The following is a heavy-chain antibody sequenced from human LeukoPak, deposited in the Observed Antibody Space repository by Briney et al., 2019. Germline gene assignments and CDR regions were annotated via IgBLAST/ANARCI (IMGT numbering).Heavy chain of an antibody. CDR2: IYYSGST. Sequence: KSSETLSLTCTVSGGSISSYYWSWIRQPPGKGLEWIGYIYYSGSTNYNPSLKSRATMSVDTSKNQFSLKLSSVTAADTAVYYCARGVYGGNYWYFDLWGRGTLVTVSS. CDR3: ARGVYGGNYWYFDL. CDR1: GGSISSYY. D-gene: IGHD4-23*01. J-gene: IGHJ2*01. V-gene: IGHV4-59*01.